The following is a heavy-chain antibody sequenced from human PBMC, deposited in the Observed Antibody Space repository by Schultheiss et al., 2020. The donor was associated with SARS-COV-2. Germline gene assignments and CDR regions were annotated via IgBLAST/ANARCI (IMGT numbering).Heavy chain of an antibody. D-gene: IGHD6-13*01. CDR1: GYTLTELS. J-gene: IGHJ4*02. CDR2: INPNSGNT. V-gene: IGHV1-2*06. Sequence: ASVKVSCKVSGYTLTELSMHWVRQAPGKGLEWMGRINPNSGNTGYAQKFQGRVTMTRDTSISTAYMELSRLRSDDTAVYYCARVTSSSGDWGQGTLVTVSS. CDR3: ARVTSSSGD.